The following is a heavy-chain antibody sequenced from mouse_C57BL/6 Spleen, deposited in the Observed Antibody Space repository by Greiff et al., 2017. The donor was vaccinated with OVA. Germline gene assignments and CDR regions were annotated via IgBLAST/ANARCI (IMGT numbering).Heavy chain of an antibody. CDR1: GFTFSDYY. D-gene: IGHD1-1*01. J-gene: IGHJ4*01. V-gene: IGHV5-12*01. Sequence: EVQLVESGGGLVQPGGSLKLSCAASGFTFSDYYMYWVRQTPEKRLEWVAYISNGGGSTYYPDTVKGRFTISRDNAKNTLYLQMRRLKSEDTAMYYCARPHYYGSSYYAMDYWGQGTSVTVSS. CDR3: ARPHYYGSSYYAMDY. CDR2: ISNGGGST.